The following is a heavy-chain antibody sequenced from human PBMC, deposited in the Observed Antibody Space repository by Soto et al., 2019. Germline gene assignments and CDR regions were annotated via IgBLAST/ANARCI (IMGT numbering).Heavy chain of an antibody. CDR2: IIPIFGTA. J-gene: IGHJ6*02. Sequence: QVQLVQSGAEVKKPGSSVKVSCKASGGTFSSYAISWVRQAPGQGLEWMGGIIPIFGTANYAQKFQGRVTITADASTSTAYMELSSLRSEVTAVYYSARDQALGAPAVRDVSAYYYHGMDVWGQGTTVTVSS. CDR3: ARDQALGAPAVRDVSAYYYHGMDV. V-gene: IGHV1-69*01. CDR1: GGTFSSYA. D-gene: IGHD3-10*01.